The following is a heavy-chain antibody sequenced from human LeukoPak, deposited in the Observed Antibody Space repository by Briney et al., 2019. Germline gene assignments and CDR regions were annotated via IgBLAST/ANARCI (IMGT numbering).Heavy chain of an antibody. CDR2: IYYSGST. CDR1: GGSISSYY. CDR3: ARDSFTMIVVVGAFDI. J-gene: IGHJ3*02. Sequence: PSETLSLTCTVSGGSISSYYWSWIRQPPGKGLEWIGYIYYSGSTNYNPSLKSRVTISVDTSKNQFSLKLSSVTAADTAVYYCARDSFTMIVVVGAFDIWGQGTMVTVSS. D-gene: IGHD3-22*01. V-gene: IGHV4-59*01.